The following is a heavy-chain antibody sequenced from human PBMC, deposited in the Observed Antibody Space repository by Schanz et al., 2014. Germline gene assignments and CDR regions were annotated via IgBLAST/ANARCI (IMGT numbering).Heavy chain of an antibody. CDR2: VSRDGSET. Sequence: EVHLVESGGGLVKPGGSLRLSCAASGFTFSTYAMNWVRQPPGKGLLWVSRVSRDGSETTYVDSVRGRFTISRDTAKNTVFLQMNNLRAEDTAVYYCARGASRDYFAMDVWGQGTTVTVSS. CDR3: ARGASRDYFAMDV. J-gene: IGHJ6*02. V-gene: IGHV3-74*02. CDR1: GFTFSTYA.